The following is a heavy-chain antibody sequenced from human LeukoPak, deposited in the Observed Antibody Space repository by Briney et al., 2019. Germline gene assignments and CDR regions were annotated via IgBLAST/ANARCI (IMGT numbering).Heavy chain of an antibody. CDR2: MNPNSGNT. V-gene: IGHV1-8*01. J-gene: IGHJ5*02. Sequence: ASVTVSCKASGYTFTTYDINWVRQATAQGLEWMGWMNPNSGNTGYTQKFQGRVTMTRNTSISTAYMELSSLRSEDTAVYYCARGRGSGHKENWFDPWGQGTLVTVSS. CDR3: ARGRGSGHKENWFDP. CDR1: GYTFTTYD. D-gene: IGHD6-19*01.